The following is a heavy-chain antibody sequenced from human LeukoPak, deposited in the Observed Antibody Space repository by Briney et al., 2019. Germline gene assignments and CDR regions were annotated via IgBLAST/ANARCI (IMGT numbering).Heavy chain of an antibody. J-gene: IGHJ5*02. CDR3: ARGVWFDP. V-gene: IGHV4-34*01. CDR1: GGSFSGYY. CDR2: INHSGST. Sequence: PSETLSLTCAVYGGSFSGYYWSWIRQPPGKGLEWIGEINHSGSTNYNPSLKSRVTITVDTSKNQFSLKLSSVTAADTAVYYCARGVWFDPWGQGTLVTVSS.